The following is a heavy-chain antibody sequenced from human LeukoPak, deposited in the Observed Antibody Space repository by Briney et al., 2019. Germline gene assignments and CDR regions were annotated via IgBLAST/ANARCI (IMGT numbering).Heavy chain of an antibody. CDR1: GFTFSSNW. J-gene: IGHJ4*02. CDR3: ASSALTVTTRLHFDY. V-gene: IGHV3-74*01. Sequence: PGGSLRLSCATSGFTFSSNWMHWVRQTPGKGLVWVSRINSDGSSTSYADSVKGRFTISRDNAKDTLYLQMNSLRAEDTAVYYCASSALTVTTRLHFDYWGQGTLVTVSS. CDR2: INSDGSST. D-gene: IGHD4-17*01.